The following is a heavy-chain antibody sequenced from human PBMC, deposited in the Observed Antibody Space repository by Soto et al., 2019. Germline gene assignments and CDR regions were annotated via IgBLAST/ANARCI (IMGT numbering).Heavy chain of an antibody. CDR1: GFTFSSYG. CDR3: AKAGRLGELSPRVLDY. J-gene: IGHJ4*02. Sequence: GGSLRLSCAASGFTFSSYGMHWVRQAPGKGLEWVAVISYDGSNKYYADSVKGRFTISRDNSKNTLYLQMNSLRAEDTAVYYCAKAGRLGELSPRVLDYWGQGTLVTVSS. CDR2: ISYDGSNK. D-gene: IGHD3-16*02. V-gene: IGHV3-30*18.